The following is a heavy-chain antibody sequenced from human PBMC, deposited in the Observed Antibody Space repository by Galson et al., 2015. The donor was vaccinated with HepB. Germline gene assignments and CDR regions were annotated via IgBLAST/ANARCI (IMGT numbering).Heavy chain of an antibody. Sequence: ALVKPTQTLTLTCTFSGFSLSTSGLRVIWIRQPPGKALEWLARIDWDDDKFYTTSRKTRPTISKDISKNQVVLTMTHMDPVDTVTYYCARVREYSLGGGMDFWGQGTTVTVYS. CDR2: IDWDDDK. J-gene: IGHJ6*02. CDR1: GFSLSTSGLR. V-gene: IGHV2-70*04. CDR3: ARVREYSLGGGMDF. D-gene: IGHD4-11*01.